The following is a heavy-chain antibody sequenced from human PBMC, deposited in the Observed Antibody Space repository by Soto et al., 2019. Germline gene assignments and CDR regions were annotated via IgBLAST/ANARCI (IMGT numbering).Heavy chain of an antibody. V-gene: IGHV3-15*01. J-gene: IGHJ6*02. CDR2: IKSKTDGGTT. Sequence: PGGSLRLSCAASGFTFSNALMSGVRQAPGKGLEWVGRIKSKTDGGTTDYAAPVKGRFTISRDDSKNTLYLQMNSLKTEDTAVYYCTTSSLGYYYYYGMDVWGQGTTVTVSS. CDR1: GFTFSNAL. CDR3: TTSSLGYYYYYGMDV.